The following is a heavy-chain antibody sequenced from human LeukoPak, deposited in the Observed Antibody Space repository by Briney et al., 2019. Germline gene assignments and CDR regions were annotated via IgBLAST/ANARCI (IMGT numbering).Heavy chain of an antibody. J-gene: IGHJ4*02. CDR3: ASGNPGNSYGY. D-gene: IGHD5-18*01. V-gene: IGHV3-74*01. CDR1: GIPFRCYL. Sequence: GGSLGLLLGASGIPFRCYLEDWVRPAPGKGVNWVSRITIDGSSTSYADSVKGRFTISRDNAKNTVYLQMNSLRAEDTAVYYCASGNPGNSYGYWGQGTLVTVSS. CDR2: ITIDGSST.